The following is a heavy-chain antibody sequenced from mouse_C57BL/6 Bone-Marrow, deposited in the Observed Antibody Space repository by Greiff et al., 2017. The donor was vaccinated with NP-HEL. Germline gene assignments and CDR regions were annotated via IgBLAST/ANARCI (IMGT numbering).Heavy chain of an antibody. CDR3: ARPPIYYYGSSYPYYFDY. Sequence: EVQLQQSGPELVKPGASVKISCKASGYTFTDYYMNWVKQSHGKSLEWIGDINPNNGGTSYNQKFKGKATLTVDKSSSTAYMELRSLTSEDSAVYYCARPPIYYYGSSYPYYFDYWGQGTTLTVSS. CDR1: GYTFTDYY. D-gene: IGHD1-1*01. CDR2: INPNNGGT. V-gene: IGHV1-26*01. J-gene: IGHJ2*01.